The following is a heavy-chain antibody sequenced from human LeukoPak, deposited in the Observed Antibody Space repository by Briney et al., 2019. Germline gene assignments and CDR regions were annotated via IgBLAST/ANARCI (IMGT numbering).Heavy chain of an antibody. D-gene: IGHD4-17*01. V-gene: IGHV3-33*01. CDR1: GFTFRGNG. CDR3: ARDQGTSVTAMVGGHFDH. CDR2: IWYDGSNR. J-gene: IGHJ4*02. Sequence: PGGSLRLSCAASGFTFRGNGMHWVRQAPGKGLEWVAIIWYDGSNRYYADSVKGRFTISRDNSKNTLFLQMNSLTAEDTAVYYCARDQGTSVTAMVGGHFDHWGPGTLVTVSS.